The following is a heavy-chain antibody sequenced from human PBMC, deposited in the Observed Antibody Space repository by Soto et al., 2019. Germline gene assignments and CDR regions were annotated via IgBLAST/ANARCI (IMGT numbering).Heavy chain of an antibody. D-gene: IGHD7-27*01. CDR1: GFTFSSYV. V-gene: IGHV3-23*01. CDR3: VNWVSWDGMDV. Sequence: EVQLLESGGGLVQPGGSLRLSCAASGFTFSSYVMSWVRQAPGKGLEWVSAISGSGGSTYYADSVKGRFTISRDNSKNTLYLQISSLRAEDTAVYYCVNWVSWDGMDVWGQGTTVTVCS. CDR2: ISGSGGST. J-gene: IGHJ6*02.